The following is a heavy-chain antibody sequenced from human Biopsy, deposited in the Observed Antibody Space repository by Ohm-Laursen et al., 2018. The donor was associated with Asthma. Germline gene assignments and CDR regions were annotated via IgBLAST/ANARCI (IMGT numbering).Heavy chain of an antibody. J-gene: IGHJ3*02. Sequence: SLRLSCAASGLTFSSYGMHWVRQAPGKGLEWVGVISKDASTQDYADSVKGRFTMARDNSKNTLDLQMNSLREEDTAVYYCVRDGTDDAFDIWGQGTVVSVSS. D-gene: IGHD1-1*01. V-gene: IGHV3-30*03. CDR1: GLTFSSYG. CDR2: ISKDASTQ. CDR3: VRDGTDDAFDI.